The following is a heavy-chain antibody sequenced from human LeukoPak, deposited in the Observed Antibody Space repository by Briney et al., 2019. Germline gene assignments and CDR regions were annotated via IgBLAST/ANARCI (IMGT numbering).Heavy chain of an antibody. J-gene: IGHJ4*02. CDR2: ISGSGGGT. V-gene: IGHV3-23*01. D-gene: IGHD6-19*01. CDR3: ANIHSSGPVLPFDY. CDR1: GFTFNSYA. Sequence: PGGSLRLSCAASGFTFNSYAMNWVRQAPGKGLEWVSGISGSGGGTYYADSVKGRFTISRDNSKNTLYLQMNSLRAEDTAVYYCANIHSSGPVLPFDYWGQGTLVTVSS.